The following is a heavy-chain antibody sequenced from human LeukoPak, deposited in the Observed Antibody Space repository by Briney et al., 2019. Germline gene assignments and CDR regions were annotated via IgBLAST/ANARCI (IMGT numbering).Heavy chain of an antibody. CDR1: GYTFTTYT. J-gene: IGHJ4*02. V-gene: IGHV1-3*03. CDR3: ARSTRSSAYAGFDY. CDR2: ISAGNGDT. Sequence: GASVKVSCKASGYTFTTYTMHWVRQAPGQRLEWMGWISAGNGDTKYSQEFQGRVTITRDTSASTSYMGLSSLRSEDMAVYYCARSTRSSAYAGFDYWGQGTLVTVSS. D-gene: IGHD3-22*01.